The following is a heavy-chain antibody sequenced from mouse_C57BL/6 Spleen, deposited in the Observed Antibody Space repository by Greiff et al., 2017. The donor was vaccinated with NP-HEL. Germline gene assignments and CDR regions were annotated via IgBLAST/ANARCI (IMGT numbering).Heavy chain of an antibody. Sequence: QVQLQQPGTELIKPGASVKLSCKASGYTFTSYWMHWVKQRPGQGLEWIGMIHPNSGSTNYNEKVKSKATLTVDKSSSTAYMQLSSLTSEDAAVYYCARGYYGSRGYWGQGTTLTVSS. V-gene: IGHV1-64*01. CDR1: GYTFTSYW. D-gene: IGHD1-1*01. CDR3: ARGYYGSRGY. J-gene: IGHJ2*01. CDR2: IHPNSGST.